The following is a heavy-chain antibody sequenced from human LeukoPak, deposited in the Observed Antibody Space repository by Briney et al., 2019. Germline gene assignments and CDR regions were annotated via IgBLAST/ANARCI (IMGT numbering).Heavy chain of an antibody. CDR3: ARVSFGSGYYNYMDV. CDR2: IYTTGST. Sequence: SQTLSLTCTVSGGSISSGSYYWSWIRQPAGKGLEWIGRIYTTGSTNYNPSLKSRVTISVDTSKNQFSLKLSSVTAADTAVYYCARVSFGSGYYNYMDVWGKGATVTVSS. V-gene: IGHV4-61*02. D-gene: IGHD3-10*01. J-gene: IGHJ6*03. CDR1: GGSISSGSYY.